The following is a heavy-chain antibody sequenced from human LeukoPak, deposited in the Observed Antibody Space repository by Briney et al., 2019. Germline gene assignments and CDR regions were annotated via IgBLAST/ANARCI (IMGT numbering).Heavy chain of an antibody. J-gene: IGHJ4*02. V-gene: IGHV1-69*04. CDR1: GGTFSSYA. Sequence: VASVKVSCKASGGTFSSYAISWVRQAPGQGLEWMGRIIPILGIANYAQKFQGRVTITADKSTSTAYMELSSLRSEDTAVYYCAREGITGTTTGGYWGQGTLATVSS. CDR2: IIPILGIA. D-gene: IGHD1/OR15-1a*01. CDR3: AREGITGTTTGGY.